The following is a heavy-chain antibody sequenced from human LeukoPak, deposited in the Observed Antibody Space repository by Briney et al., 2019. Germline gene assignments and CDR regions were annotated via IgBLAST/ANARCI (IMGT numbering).Heavy chain of an antibody. CDR3: ARDRDGYNFFDY. Sequence: SETLSLTCTVSGGSISSYYWSWIRQPPGRGLEWIGYIYYSGSTNYNPSLKSRVTISVDTSKNQFSLKLSSVTAADTAVYYCARDRDGYNFFDYWGQGTLVTVSS. V-gene: IGHV4-59*01. CDR1: GGSISSYY. D-gene: IGHD5-24*01. CDR2: IYYSGST. J-gene: IGHJ4*02.